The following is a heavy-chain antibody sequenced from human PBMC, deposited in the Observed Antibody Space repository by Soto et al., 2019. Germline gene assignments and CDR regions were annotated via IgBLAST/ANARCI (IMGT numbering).Heavy chain of an antibody. CDR3: ARMMGSSWFPFDY. V-gene: IGHV4-34*01. CDR2: INHSGST. CDR1: GGSFSGYY. J-gene: IGHJ4*02. D-gene: IGHD6-13*01. Sequence: PSETLSLTCAVYGGSFSGYYWSWIRQPPGKGLEWIGEINHSGSTNYNPSLKSRVTISVDTSKNQFSLKLSSVTAADTAVYYCARMMGSSWFPFDYWGQGTLVTVSS.